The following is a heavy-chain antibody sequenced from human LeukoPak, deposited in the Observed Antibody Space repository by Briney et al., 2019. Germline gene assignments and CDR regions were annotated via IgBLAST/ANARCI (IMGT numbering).Heavy chain of an antibody. CDR3: ADNGHFDY. J-gene: IGHJ4*02. Sequence: QPGGSLRPSCAASGFTFSSYAMSWVRQAPGKGLEWVSAISGSGGSTYYADSVRGRFTISGDNSKNTLYLQMNSLRAEDTAVYYCADNGHFDYWGQGTLVTVSS. V-gene: IGHV3-23*01. CDR1: GFTFSSYA. CDR2: ISGSGGST. D-gene: IGHD1-14*01.